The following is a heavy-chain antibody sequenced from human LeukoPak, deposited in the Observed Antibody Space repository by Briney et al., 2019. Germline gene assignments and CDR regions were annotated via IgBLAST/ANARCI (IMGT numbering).Heavy chain of an antibody. D-gene: IGHD6-13*01. CDR3: ARSIPYGTTWYGRSDY. J-gene: IGHJ4*02. Sequence: PGGSLRLSCAAPGFPFSSYSMTWVRQAPGKGLEWVANIKPDGTTKFYVDSVKGRFTISRDNALNSLYLQKNSLRAEDTAIYYCARSIPYGTTWYGRSDYWGQGTLVTVSS. CDR1: GFPFSSYS. CDR2: IKPDGTTK. V-gene: IGHV3-7*03.